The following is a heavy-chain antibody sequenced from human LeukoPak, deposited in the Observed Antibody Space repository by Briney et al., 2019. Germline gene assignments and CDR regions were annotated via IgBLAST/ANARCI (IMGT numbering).Heavy chain of an antibody. D-gene: IGHD6-19*01. CDR1: GFTFSSYS. Sequence: GGSLRLSCAASGFTFSSYSMNWVRQAPGQGLEWVSSISSSSSYIYYADSVKGRFTISRDNAKNSLYLQMNSLRAEDTAVYYCARSGSSGTKPHYYYYYYMDVWGKGTTVTVSS. V-gene: IGHV3-21*01. J-gene: IGHJ6*03. CDR2: ISSSSSYI. CDR3: ARSGSSGTKPHYYYYYYMDV.